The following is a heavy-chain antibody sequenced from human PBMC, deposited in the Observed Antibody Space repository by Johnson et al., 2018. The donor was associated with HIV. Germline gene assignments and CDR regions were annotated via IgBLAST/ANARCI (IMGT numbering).Heavy chain of an antibody. CDR3: ARDELPLRVAAGAFDI. CDR2: INSDGSGT. J-gene: IGHJ3*02. V-gene: IGHV3-74*01. D-gene: IGHD6-13*01. Sequence: VQLVESGGGVVQPGRSLRLSCAASGFTFSSYWIHWVRQAPGQGLVWVSRINSDGSGTSYADSVKGRFTISRDNAKNTLYLQMNSLRADDTAVYYCARDELPLRVAAGAFDIWGKGTMVTVSS. CDR1: GFTFSSYW.